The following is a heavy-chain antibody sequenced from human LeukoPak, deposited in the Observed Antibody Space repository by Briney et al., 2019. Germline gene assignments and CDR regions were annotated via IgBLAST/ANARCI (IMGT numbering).Heavy chain of an antibody. D-gene: IGHD1-26*01. CDR3: ARDASGSSIGLIDF. CDR2: ISTSSTYI. J-gene: IGHJ4*02. V-gene: IGHV3-21*01. CDR1: EFTLRSYS. Sequence: GGSLRLSCAASEFTLRSYSMHWVRQAPGKGLEWVSYISTSSTYIYYADLVRGQFSISRDNAKNSLYLHMNSLKADDTAVYYCARDASGSSIGLIDFWGQGTLVTVSS.